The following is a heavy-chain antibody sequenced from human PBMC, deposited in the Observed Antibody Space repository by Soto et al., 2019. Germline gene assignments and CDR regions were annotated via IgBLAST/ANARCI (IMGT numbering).Heavy chain of an antibody. V-gene: IGHV4-34*01. CDR3: ARGQGIELRLPLDS. CDR2: VTRGGST. Sequence: SETLSLTCAVYGGSFGGYYWTWIRQHPVKGLEWIGEVTRGGSTTYNPSLKSRIVISADTFKNQFFPKMTSMTAADTAVYFCARGQGIELRLPLDSWGQGTLVTVSS. CDR1: GGSFGGYY. J-gene: IGHJ5*01. D-gene: IGHD1-7*01.